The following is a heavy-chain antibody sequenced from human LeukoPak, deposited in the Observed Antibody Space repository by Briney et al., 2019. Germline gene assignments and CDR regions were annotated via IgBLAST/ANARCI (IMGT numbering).Heavy chain of an antibody. CDR2: IRYDGSNK. CDR1: GFTFSSYG. Sequence: GGSLRLSCAASGFTFSSYGIHWVRQAPGKGLEWVAFIRYDGSNKYYADSVKGRFTISRDNSKNTLYLQMNSLRAEDTAVYYCANDRVVPAASSYFDYWGQGTLVTVSS. CDR3: ANDRVVPAASSYFDY. J-gene: IGHJ4*02. D-gene: IGHD2-2*01. V-gene: IGHV3-30*02.